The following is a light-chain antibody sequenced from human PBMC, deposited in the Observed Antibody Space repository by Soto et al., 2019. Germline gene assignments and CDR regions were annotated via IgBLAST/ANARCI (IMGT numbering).Light chain of an antibody. CDR3: CSYAGPSNFA. CDR1: SINVGSYTL. Sequence: QVVLTQPASVSGSPGQSITISCTGTSINVGSYTLVSCDQQHPGKTPKLMLYEVTQRPSGVSTRISVSKSGNMATLTISGLQREDEADYYCCSYAGPSNFAFGTGNKV. V-gene: IGLV2-23*02. CDR2: EVT. J-gene: IGLJ1*01.